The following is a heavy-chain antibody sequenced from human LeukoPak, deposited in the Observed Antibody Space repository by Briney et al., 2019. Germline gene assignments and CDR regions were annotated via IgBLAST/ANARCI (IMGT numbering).Heavy chain of an antibody. CDR2: ISGSGGST. V-gene: IGHV3-23*01. CDR3: AKVAWGDYGEYYFDY. D-gene: IGHD4-17*01. Sequence: PGRSLRLSCAASGFTFSSYGMSWVRQAPGKGLEWVSAISGSGGSTYYADSVKGRFTISRDNSKNTLYLQMNSLRAEDTAVYYCAKVAWGDYGEYYFDYWGQGTLVTVSS. J-gene: IGHJ4*02. CDR1: GFTFSSYG.